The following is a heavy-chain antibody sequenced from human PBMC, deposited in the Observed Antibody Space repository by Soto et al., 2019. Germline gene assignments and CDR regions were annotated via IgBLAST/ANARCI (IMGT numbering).Heavy chain of an antibody. V-gene: IGHV4-4*07. CDR3: ARGGQDFWSGPFDY. Sequence: PSETLSLTCTVSGGSISNYFCNWIRRPAGKGLEWIGRIDNSGSTNYNPSLKSRITMSADTSRNQFSLKLNSVTAADTAVYYCARGGQDFWSGPFDYWGQGALVTVSS. CDR1: GGSISNYF. CDR2: IDNSGST. J-gene: IGHJ4*02. D-gene: IGHD3-3*01.